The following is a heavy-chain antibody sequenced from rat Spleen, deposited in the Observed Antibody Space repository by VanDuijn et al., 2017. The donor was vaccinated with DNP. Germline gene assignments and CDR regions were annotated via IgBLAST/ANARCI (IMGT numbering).Heavy chain of an antibody. CDR1: GFSLTDYS. D-gene: IGHD5-1*01. Sequence: QVQLKESGPGMVQPSQTLSLTCAVSGFSLTDYSVHWVRQPPGKGLEWIAAISNGGSTYYNSALKSRLSISRDTSKNQVFLKMNSLQTEDTAFYFCTRDVPNVLDYWGPGTMVTVSS. V-gene: IGHV2-19*01. CDR3: TRDVPNVLDY. J-gene: IGHJ1*01. CDR2: ISNGGST.